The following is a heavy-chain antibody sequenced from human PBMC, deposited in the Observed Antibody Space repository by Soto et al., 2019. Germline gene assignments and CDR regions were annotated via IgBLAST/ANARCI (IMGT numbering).Heavy chain of an antibody. CDR1: GGTFSSYA. CDR2: IIPIFGTA. D-gene: IGHD2-2*01. Sequence: QVQLVQSGAEVKKPGSSVKVSCKASGGTFSSYAISWVRQAPGQGLEWMGGIIPIFGTANYAQKFQGRVTINADECTSTAYMELSSLRSEDTAVYYCSSLSYQLPPGAFDIWGQGTMVTVSS. V-gene: IGHV1-69*01. CDR3: SSLSYQLPPGAFDI. J-gene: IGHJ3*02.